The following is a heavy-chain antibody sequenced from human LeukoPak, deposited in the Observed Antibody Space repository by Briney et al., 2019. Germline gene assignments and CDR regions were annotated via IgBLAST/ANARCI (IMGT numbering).Heavy chain of an antibody. Sequence: SETLSLTCTVSGGSISSVGYYWSWIRQHPGKGLEWIGYIYYSGSTYYNPSLKSRVTISVDTSKNQFSLKLSSVTAADTAVYYCARAQKGGATTIDYWGQGTLVTVSS. J-gene: IGHJ4*02. CDR2: IYYSGST. CDR3: ARAQKGGATTIDY. D-gene: IGHD1-26*01. CDR1: GGSISSVGYY. V-gene: IGHV4-31*03.